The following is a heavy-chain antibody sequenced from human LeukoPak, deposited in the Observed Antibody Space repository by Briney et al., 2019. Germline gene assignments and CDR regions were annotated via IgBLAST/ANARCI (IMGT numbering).Heavy chain of an antibody. CDR3: TRGLKGNYYSGSGTYRWFAP. CDR2: MNPKSNNR. J-gene: IGHJ5*02. V-gene: IGHV1-8*03. D-gene: IGHD3-10*01. CDR1: GYTFTNYD. Sequence: ASVKVSCKASGYTFTNYDVNWVRQATGQGLEWMGWMNPKSNNRGYAQKFQGRVTITTDTSISTAYMELSSLRSDDTAVYYCTRGLKGNYYSGSGTYRWFAPWGQGTPVTVSS.